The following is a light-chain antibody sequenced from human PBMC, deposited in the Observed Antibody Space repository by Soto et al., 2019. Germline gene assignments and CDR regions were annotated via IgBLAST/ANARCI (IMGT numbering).Light chain of an antibody. CDR1: QSVSSSY. CDR2: GAS. Sequence: EIVLTQSPGTLSLSPGERATLSCRASQSVSSSYLAWYQQKPGQAPRLLIYGASSRATGIPDRFSGSGSGTDFTLTISRLEPEDFAVYYCQHETFGQGTKLEIK. CDR3: QHET. V-gene: IGKV3-20*01. J-gene: IGKJ2*01.